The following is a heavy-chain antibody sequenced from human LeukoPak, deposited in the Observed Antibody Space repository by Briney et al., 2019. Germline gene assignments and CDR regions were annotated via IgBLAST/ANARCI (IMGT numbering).Heavy chain of an antibody. D-gene: IGHD1-26*01. CDR1: GFTVSSNY. Sequence: GGSLRLSCAASGFTVSSNYMSWVRQAPGKGLEWVSVIYSGGSTYYADSVKGRVTISRHNSKNTLYLQMNSLRAEDTAVYYCAGSGVGATTFDYWGQGTLVTVSS. V-gene: IGHV3-53*04. CDR2: IYSGGST. CDR3: AGSGVGATTFDY. J-gene: IGHJ4*02.